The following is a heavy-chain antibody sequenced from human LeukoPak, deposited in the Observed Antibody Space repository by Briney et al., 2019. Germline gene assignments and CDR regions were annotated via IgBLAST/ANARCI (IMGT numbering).Heavy chain of an antibody. Sequence: SETLSLTCTVSGGSISSYYWSWIRQPPGKGLEWIGYIYYSGSTNYNPSLKSRVTISVDRSKNQFSLKLSSVTAADTAVYYCTRTTPGSGWYDYWGQGTLVTVSS. J-gene: IGHJ4*02. CDR3: TRTTPGSGWYDY. D-gene: IGHD6-19*01. V-gene: IGHV4-59*01. CDR1: GGSISSYY. CDR2: IYYSGST.